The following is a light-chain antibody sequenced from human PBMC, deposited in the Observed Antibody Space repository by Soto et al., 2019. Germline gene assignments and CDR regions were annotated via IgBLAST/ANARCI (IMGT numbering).Light chain of an antibody. J-gene: IGKJ5*01. CDR1: QSVSSN. CDR3: QQYNNWPFS. Sequence: EIVMTQSPATLSVSPGERATLSCRASQSVSSNLAWYQQKPGQAPRLLIYGASNRATGIPDRFSGSDSGTDFTLTISGLQSEDSAIYFCQQYNNWPFSFGQGTRLEIK. V-gene: IGKV3D-15*01. CDR2: GAS.